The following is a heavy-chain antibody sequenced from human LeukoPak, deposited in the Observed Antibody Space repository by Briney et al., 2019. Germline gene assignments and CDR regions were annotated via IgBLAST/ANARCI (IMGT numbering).Heavy chain of an antibody. CDR2: INHSGST. J-gene: IGHJ5*02. CDR3: ARGGGYCSSTSCSEEPTWFDP. Sequence: SETLSLTCAVYGGSFSGYYWSWIRQPPGKGLEWIGEINHSGSTNYNPSLKSRVTISVDTSKNQFSLKLSSVTAADTAVYYCARGGGYCSSTSCSEEPTWFDPWGQETLVTVSS. CDR1: GGSFSGYY. V-gene: IGHV4-34*01. D-gene: IGHD2-2*01.